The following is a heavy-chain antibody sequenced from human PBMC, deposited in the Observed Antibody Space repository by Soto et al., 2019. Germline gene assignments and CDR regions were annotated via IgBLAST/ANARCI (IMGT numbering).Heavy chain of an antibody. V-gene: IGHV1-69*02. CDR3: ASDPIVVVPGDMLWLGR. CDR2: IIPILGIA. D-gene: IGHD2-2*01. J-gene: IGHJ1*01. Sequence: GASVKVACKASGGTFSSYTISWVRQAPGQGLEWMGRIIPILGIANYAQKFQGRVTITADKSTSTAYMELSSLRSEDTAVYYCASDPIVVVPGDMLWLGRWGQETLGSVAS. CDR1: GGTFSSYT.